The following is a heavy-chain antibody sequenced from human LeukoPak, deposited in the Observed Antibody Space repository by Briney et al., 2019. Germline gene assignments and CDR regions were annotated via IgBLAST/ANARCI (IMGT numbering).Heavy chain of an antibody. V-gene: IGHV3-53*01. CDR2: IYSGVTT. CDR1: GFSVSSNF. D-gene: IGHD1-1*01. CDR3: ARDGYGNNYMDV. J-gene: IGHJ6*03. Sequence: GGSLRLSRAASGFSVSSNFMSWVRQAPGKGLEWVSVIYSGVTTYYADSVKGRFTISRTNSKNSLSLQMKSLKAEETALYNGARDGYGNNYMDVWGKGTTVTVSS.